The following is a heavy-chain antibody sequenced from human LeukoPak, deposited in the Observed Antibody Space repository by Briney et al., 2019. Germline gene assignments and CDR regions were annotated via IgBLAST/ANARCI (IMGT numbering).Heavy chain of an antibody. J-gene: IGHJ4*02. CDR2: INHSGST. D-gene: IGHD3-10*01. Sequence: SETLSLTCAVYGGSFSGYYWSWIRQPPGKGLEWIGEINHSGSTNYNPSLKSRVTISVDTSKNQFSLKLSSVTAADTAVYYCARGPPQLLWFGELVSVYFDYWGQGTLFTVSS. CDR3: ARGPPQLLWFGELVSVYFDY. V-gene: IGHV4-34*01. CDR1: GGSFSGYY.